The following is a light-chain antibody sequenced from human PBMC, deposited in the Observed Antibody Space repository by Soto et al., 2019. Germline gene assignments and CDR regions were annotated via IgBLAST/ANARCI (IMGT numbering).Light chain of an antibody. Sequence: EIVMTQSPATLSVSPGERATLSFSSSQSVSSNLAWYQQKPGQAPGLLIYGASTRATGIPARFSGSGSGTEFTLTISSLESEDFAVYYCQQGTNWHRLSFGGGTKVDIK. CDR1: QSVSSN. V-gene: IGKV3-15*01. J-gene: IGKJ4*01. CDR3: QQGTNWHRLS. CDR2: GAS.